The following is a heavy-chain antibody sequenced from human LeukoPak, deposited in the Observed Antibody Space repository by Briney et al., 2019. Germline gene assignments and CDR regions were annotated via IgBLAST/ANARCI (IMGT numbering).Heavy chain of an antibody. Sequence: GASVKVSCKTSGYTFTDSYIHWVRQAPGQGLEWMGRINPNSGDPNYPQKFQGRVTMTRDTSISTAYMELSRLRSDDTAVYYCARVEFAAAAIFDYWGQGTLVTVSS. J-gene: IGHJ4*02. CDR1: GYTFTDSY. CDR3: ARVEFAAAAIFDY. D-gene: IGHD6-13*01. CDR2: INPNSGDP. V-gene: IGHV1-2*06.